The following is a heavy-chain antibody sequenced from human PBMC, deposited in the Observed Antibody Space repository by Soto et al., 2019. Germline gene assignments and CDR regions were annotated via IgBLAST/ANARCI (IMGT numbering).Heavy chain of an antibody. CDR2: TNPRDGTT. V-gene: IGHV1-46*01. CDR3: ARDKDSSARPRAEFDY. Sequence: QGHLVQSGAEVKRPGASVRVSCESSGYMFTSYFIHWVRQAPGQGFGWGGATNPRDGTTTYAQKFQARITMTRDTSTTTVDMELSSLRSEDTAVYYCARDKDSSARPRAEFDYWGQGTLITVSS. J-gene: IGHJ4*02. D-gene: IGHD6-19*01. CDR1: GYMFTSYF.